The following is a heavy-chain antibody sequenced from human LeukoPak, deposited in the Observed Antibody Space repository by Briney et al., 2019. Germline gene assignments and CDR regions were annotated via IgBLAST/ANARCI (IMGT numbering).Heavy chain of an antibody. CDR1: GFTFSRYW. Sequence: GGSLRLSCAASGFTFSRYWMSWVRQAPGKGLEWVANIDQDGSEKFYVDSVKGRFTISRDNSKNSMYLQMNGLRVEDTALYYCARDQGAASDSWGQGTLVTVSS. J-gene: IGHJ4*02. CDR2: IDQDGSEK. V-gene: IGHV3-7*01. D-gene: IGHD5-18*01. CDR3: ARDQGAASDS.